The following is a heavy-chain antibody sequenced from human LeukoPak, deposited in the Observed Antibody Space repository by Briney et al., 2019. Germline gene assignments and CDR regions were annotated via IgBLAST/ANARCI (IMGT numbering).Heavy chain of an antibody. CDR3: ARTPGGFGGANVGGY. CDR1: GYGFTGNY. D-gene: IGHD3-16*01. CDR2: IDPKSGGT. V-gene: IGHV1-2*02. Sequence: ASVTVTCKVSGYGFTGNYSHLVRDAPAQGLGWVGLIDPKSGGTNYAQKFQGRITLTRDTSISTAYMELSRLRSDDTAVYYCARTPGGFGGANVGGYWGQGTLVTVSS. J-gene: IGHJ4*02.